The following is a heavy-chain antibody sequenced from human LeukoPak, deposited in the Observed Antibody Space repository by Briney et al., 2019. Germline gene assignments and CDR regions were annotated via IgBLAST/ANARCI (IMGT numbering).Heavy chain of an antibody. V-gene: IGHV3-48*01. J-gene: IGHJ4*02. D-gene: IGHD3-9*01. Sequence: GGSLRLSCAASGFTFSSYSMNWVRQAPGKGLEWVSYISSSSTIYYADSVKGRFTISRDNAKNSLYLQMNSLRAEDTAVYYCARDALGYDILTGYYDDRYPDYWGQGTLVTVSS. CDR3: ARDALGYDILTGYYDDRYPDY. CDR2: ISSSSTI. CDR1: GFTFSSYS.